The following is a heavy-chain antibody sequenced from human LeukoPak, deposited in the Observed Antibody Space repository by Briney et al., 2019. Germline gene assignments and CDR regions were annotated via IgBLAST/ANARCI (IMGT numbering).Heavy chain of an antibody. V-gene: IGHV4-39*01. CDR3: ARRNDYDILTGYHFDY. Sequence: SETLSLTCTVSGGSISSSSYYWGWIRQPPGKGLEWIGSIYYSGSIYYNPSLKSRVTISVDTYKNQFSLKLSSVTAADTAVYYCARRNDYDILTGYHFDYWGQGTLVTVSS. D-gene: IGHD3-9*01. CDR2: IYYSGSI. CDR1: GGSISSSSYY. J-gene: IGHJ4*02.